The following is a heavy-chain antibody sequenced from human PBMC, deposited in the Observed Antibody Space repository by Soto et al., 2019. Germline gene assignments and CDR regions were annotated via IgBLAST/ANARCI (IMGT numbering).Heavy chain of an antibody. CDR1: GGSFSSFG. V-gene: IGHV1-69*13. J-gene: IGHJ1*01. CDR2: IIPVFGRP. D-gene: IGHD5-12*01. CDR3: AREGSGYNL. Sequence: SVKVSCKASGGSFSSFGINWVRQAPGQGLEWMGGIIPVFGRPNYAQRFRGRLTITADESTNTVYLELIDLRSEDTAVYYCAREGSGYNLWGQGTQVTVSS.